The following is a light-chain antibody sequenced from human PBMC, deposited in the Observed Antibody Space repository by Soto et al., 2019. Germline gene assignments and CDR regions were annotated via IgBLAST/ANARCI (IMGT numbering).Light chain of an antibody. Sequence: DIQMTQSPSSLSASVGDRVTITCRASRGISNYLAWYQQKPGKVPKLLVYGASTLQPGVPARFSGSGSGTDFTLTISSLQPEDVAAYYCQNYHGAPFTFGPGTKVDIK. CDR2: GAS. V-gene: IGKV1-27*01. CDR1: RGISNY. CDR3: QNYHGAPFT. J-gene: IGKJ3*01.